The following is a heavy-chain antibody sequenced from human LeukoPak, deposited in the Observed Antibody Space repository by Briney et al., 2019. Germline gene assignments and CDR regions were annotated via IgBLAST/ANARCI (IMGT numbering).Heavy chain of an antibody. CDR2: INHSGST. V-gene: IGHV4-34*01. Sequence: SETLSLTCAVYGGSFSGYYWSWIRQPPGKGLEWIGEINHSGSTNYNPSLKSRVTISVDTSKNQFSLKLSSVTAADTAVYYCARVQSSFSYYYYYMDVWGKGSTVTVSS. CDR3: ARVQSSFSYYYYYMDV. D-gene: IGHD4-11*01. J-gene: IGHJ6*03. CDR1: GGSFSGYY.